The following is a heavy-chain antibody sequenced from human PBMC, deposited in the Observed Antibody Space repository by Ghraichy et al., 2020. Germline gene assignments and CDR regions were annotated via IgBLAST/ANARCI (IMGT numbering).Heavy chain of an antibody. CDR1: GYTFTSYY. D-gene: IGHD2-21*01. Sequence: ASVKVSCKASGYTFTSYYMHWVRQAPGQGLEWMGIINPSGGSTSYAQKFQGRVTMTRDTSTSTVYMELSSLRSEDTAVYYCARDGEAYCGGDCYLFDYWGQGTLVTVSS. CDR3: ARDGEAYCGGDCYLFDY. J-gene: IGHJ4*02. V-gene: IGHV1-46*01. CDR2: INPSGGST.